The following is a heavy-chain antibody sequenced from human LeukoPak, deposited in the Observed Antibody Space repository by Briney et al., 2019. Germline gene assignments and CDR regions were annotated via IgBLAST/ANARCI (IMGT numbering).Heavy chain of an antibody. V-gene: IGHV3-74*03. Sequence: GGSLRLSCAASGFTFSTYTIHWVRQVPGKGLMWVSRINNDGRSTTYADSVKGRFTISRDNSKNTLYLQMNSLRAEDTAVYYCAKDLEVETTYYYGSGSYSHWGQGTLVTVSS. CDR3: AKDLEVETTYYYGSGSYSH. CDR1: GFTFSTYT. J-gene: IGHJ4*02. D-gene: IGHD3-10*01. CDR2: INNDGRST.